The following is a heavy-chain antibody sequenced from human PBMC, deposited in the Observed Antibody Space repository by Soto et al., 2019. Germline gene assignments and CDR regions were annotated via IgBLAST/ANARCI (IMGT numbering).Heavy chain of an antibody. CDR1: GSIFRTSW. CDR3: ARHPVAIVGATAGMDV. J-gene: IGHJ6*02. CDR2: IDPSDSYT. Sequence: GESLKISCKGSGSIFRTSWIGWVRQMPGKGLEWMGRIDPSDSYTNYSPSFQGHVTISADKSISTAYLQWSSLKASDTAMYYCARHPVAIVGATAGMDVWGQGTTVTVSS. V-gene: IGHV5-10-1*01. D-gene: IGHD1-26*01.